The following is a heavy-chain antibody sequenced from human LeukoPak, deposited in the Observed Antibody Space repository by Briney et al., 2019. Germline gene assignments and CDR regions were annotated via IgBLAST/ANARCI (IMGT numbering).Heavy chain of an antibody. Sequence: EPSETLSLTCTVSGGSISSYYWSWIRQPPGKGLEWIGYIYYSGSTNYNPSLKSRVTISVDTSKNQFSLKLSSVTAADTAVYYCARQDPDSSSWYGGWFDPWGQGTLVTVSS. CDR2: IYYSGST. D-gene: IGHD6-13*01. CDR3: ARQDPDSSSWYGGWFDP. CDR1: GGSISSYY. J-gene: IGHJ5*02. V-gene: IGHV4-59*08.